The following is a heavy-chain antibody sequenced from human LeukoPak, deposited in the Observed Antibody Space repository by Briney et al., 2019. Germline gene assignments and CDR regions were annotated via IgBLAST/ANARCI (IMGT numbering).Heavy chain of an antibody. Sequence: GASVKVSCKASGYTFTSYDINWVRQATGQGLEWMGWMNPNSGNTGYAQKFQGRVTMTRNTSISTAYMELSSLRSEDTAVYYCARGAPFKLERSPHYYYYYMDVWGKGTTVTISS. V-gene: IGHV1-8*01. CDR3: ARGAPFKLERSPHYYYYYMDV. J-gene: IGHJ6*03. CDR2: MNPNSGNT. CDR1: GYTFTSYD. D-gene: IGHD1-1*01.